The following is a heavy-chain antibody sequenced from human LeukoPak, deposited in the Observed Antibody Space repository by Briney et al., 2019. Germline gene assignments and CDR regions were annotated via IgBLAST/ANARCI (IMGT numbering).Heavy chain of an antibody. CDR1: GYTFTGYY. CDR2: INPNSGGT. J-gene: IGHJ4*02. Sequence: ASVKVSCKASGYTFTGYYMHWVRQAPGQGLEWMGWINPNSGGTNYAQKFQDRVTMTRDTSISTAYMELSRLRSDDTAVYYCARAIVVVVAATIHFDYWGQGTLVTVSS. V-gene: IGHV1-2*02. D-gene: IGHD2-15*01. CDR3: ARAIVVVVAATIHFDY.